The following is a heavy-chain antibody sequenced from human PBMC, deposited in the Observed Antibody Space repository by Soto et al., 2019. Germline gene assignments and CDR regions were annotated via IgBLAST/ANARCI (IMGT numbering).Heavy chain of an antibody. CDR1: GGSISSSGHY. CDR2: IFYTGST. Sequence: SETLSLTCTVSGGSISSSGHYWSWIRQHPGKGLEWIGYIFYTGSTYYNPSLKSRLIISVDTSKNQYSLKLSSVTAADTAVYYCARLRDGYNHVNFDYWGQGTLVTVSS. J-gene: IGHJ4*02. V-gene: IGHV4-31*03. CDR3: ARLRDGYNHVNFDY. D-gene: IGHD5-12*01.